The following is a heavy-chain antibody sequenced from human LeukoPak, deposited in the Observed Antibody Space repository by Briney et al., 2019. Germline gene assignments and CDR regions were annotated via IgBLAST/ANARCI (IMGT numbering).Heavy chain of an antibody. CDR1: GFTFSNHW. V-gene: IGHV3-74*01. J-gene: IGHJ3*02. CDR2: LNSDGRTT. Sequence: GGSLRLSCAASGFTFSNHWMHWVRQGPGKGLVWVSRLNSDGRTTTYADSVKGRFTISRDNAKNSLYLQMNSLRAEDTAVYYCATDSSSWYGYAFDIWGQGTMVTVSS. CDR3: ATDSSSWYGYAFDI. D-gene: IGHD6-13*01.